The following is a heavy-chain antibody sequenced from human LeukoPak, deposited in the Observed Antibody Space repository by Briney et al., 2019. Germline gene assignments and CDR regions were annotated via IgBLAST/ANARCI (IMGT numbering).Heavy chain of an antibody. V-gene: IGHV1-69*13. J-gene: IGHJ4*02. Sequence: SVKVSCKASGYTFTSYDINWVRQAPGQGLEWMGGIIPIFGTANYAQKFQGRVTITADESTSTAYMELSSLRSEDTAVYYCARLIGDGDDYWGQGTLVTVSS. CDR3: ARLIGDGDDY. D-gene: IGHD5-24*01. CDR2: IIPIFGTA. CDR1: GYTFTSYD.